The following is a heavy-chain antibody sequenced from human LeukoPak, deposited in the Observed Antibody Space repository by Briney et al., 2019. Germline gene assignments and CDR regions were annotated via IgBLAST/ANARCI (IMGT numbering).Heavy chain of an antibody. CDR2: INTDTGNP. CDR3: ARPPPGFVGGKYYFDY. CDR1: GYKFTSYA. Sequence: ASVKVSCKASGYKFTSYAMNWVRQAPGQGLEWLGWINTDTGNPTYAQGFTGRFVFSLDTSVSTAYLQISSLKAEDTAVYYRARPPPGFVGGKYYFDYWGQGALVTVSS. V-gene: IGHV7-4-1*02. J-gene: IGHJ4*02. D-gene: IGHD3-16*01.